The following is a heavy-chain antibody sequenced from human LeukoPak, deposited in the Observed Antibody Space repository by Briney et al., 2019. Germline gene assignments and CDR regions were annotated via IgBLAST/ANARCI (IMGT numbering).Heavy chain of an antibody. D-gene: IGHD6-19*01. CDR3: AKGEGGDSGWYGDY. V-gene: IGHV3-30*18. J-gene: IGHJ4*02. Sequence: GGSLRLSCAASGFTFSNYAMHWVRQAPGKGLEWVAVISYDGTNKYYGVSVKRRFTLSRDNSKNTLFLQMNSLEAEDTAVYYCAKGEGGDSGWYGDYWGQGTLVTVSS. CDR2: ISYDGTNK. CDR1: GFTFSNYA.